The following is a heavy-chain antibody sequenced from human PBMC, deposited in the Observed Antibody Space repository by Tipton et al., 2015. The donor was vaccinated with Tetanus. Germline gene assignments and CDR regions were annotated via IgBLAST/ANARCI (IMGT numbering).Heavy chain of an antibody. Sequence: QLVQSGPEVKKPGSSVKVSCKASGGTFSSYAISWVRQAPGQGLEWMGRIIPILGIANYAQKLQGRVTMTTDTSTSTAYMELRSLRSDDTAVYYCAREMGESYCSSTSCENYGMDVWGQGTTVTVSS. CDR3: AREMGESYCSSTSCENYGMDV. V-gene: IGHV1-69*09. CDR2: IIPILGIA. D-gene: IGHD2-2*01. CDR1: GGTFSSYA. J-gene: IGHJ6*02.